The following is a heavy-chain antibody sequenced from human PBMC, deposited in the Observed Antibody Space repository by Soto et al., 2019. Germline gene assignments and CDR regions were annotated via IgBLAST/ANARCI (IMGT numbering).Heavy chain of an antibody. V-gene: IGHV3-48*01. Sequence: EVQLVESGGGLVQPGGSLRLSCAASGFTFSSYSMNWVLQAPVKGLELVAYISSSSSTLYYADSVKGRFTISRDNAKNSLYLQMNSLRAEDTAVYYCARGTYYYYSSGYYSPYWGQGTLVTVSS. CDR1: GFTFSSYS. D-gene: IGHD3-22*01. CDR2: ISSSSSTL. J-gene: IGHJ4*02. CDR3: ARGTYYYYSSGYYSPY.